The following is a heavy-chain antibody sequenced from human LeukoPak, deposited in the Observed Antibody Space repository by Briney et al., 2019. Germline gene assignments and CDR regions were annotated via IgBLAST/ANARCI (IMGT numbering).Heavy chain of an antibody. D-gene: IGHD6-19*01. CDR2: ISYDGSNK. Sequence: GGSLRLSCAASGFTFSSYAMHWVRQAPGKGLEWVAVISYDGSNKYYADSVKGRFTISRDNSKNTLYLQMNSLRAEDTAVYYCARGSSGWYGYFDYWGQGTLVTVSS. CDR3: ARGSSGWYGYFDY. J-gene: IGHJ4*02. CDR1: GFTFSSYA. V-gene: IGHV3-30-3*01.